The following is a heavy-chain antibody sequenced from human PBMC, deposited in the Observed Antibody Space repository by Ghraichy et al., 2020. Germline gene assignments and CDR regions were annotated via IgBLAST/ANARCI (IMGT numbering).Heavy chain of an antibody. D-gene: IGHD4-17*01. CDR1: GFTFSSYA. Sequence: GESLNISCAASGFTFSSYAMHWVRQAPGKGLEWVAVISYDGSNKYYADSVKGRFTISRDNSKNTLYLQMNSLRAEDTAVYYCARSDYGQTKGAFDIWGQGTMVTVSS. J-gene: IGHJ3*02. CDR2: ISYDGSNK. V-gene: IGHV3-30-3*01. CDR3: ARSDYGQTKGAFDI.